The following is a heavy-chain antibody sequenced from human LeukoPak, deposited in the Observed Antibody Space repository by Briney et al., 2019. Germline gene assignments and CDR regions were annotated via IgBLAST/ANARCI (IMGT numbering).Heavy chain of an antibody. Sequence: PSETLSLTCTVSGGSISSGGYYWSWIRQHPGKGLEWIGYIYYSGSTYYNPSLKSRVTMSVDTSKNQFSLKLSSVTAVDTAVYYCARMPVLTGFDYWGQGTLVTVSS. CDR1: GGSISSGGYY. CDR3: ARMPVLTGFDY. J-gene: IGHJ4*02. CDR2: IYYSGST. D-gene: IGHD1-14*01. V-gene: IGHV4-31*03.